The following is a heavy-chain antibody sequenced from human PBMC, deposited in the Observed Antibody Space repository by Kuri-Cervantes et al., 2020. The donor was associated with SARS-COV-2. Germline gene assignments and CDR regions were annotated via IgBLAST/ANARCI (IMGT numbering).Heavy chain of an antibody. V-gene: IGHV4-59*01. CDR2: IYNSGST. Sequence: ETLSLTCTVSGGPLSSYYWSWIRQPPGKGLEWIGYIYNSGSTNYNPSLKSRVTISVDTSKSQFSLKLSSVTDADTAVYYCARYTAYYDSSGYYDGAFDIWGQGTMVTVSS. D-gene: IGHD3-22*01. J-gene: IGHJ3*02. CDR1: GGPLSSYY. CDR3: ARYTAYYDSSGYYDGAFDI.